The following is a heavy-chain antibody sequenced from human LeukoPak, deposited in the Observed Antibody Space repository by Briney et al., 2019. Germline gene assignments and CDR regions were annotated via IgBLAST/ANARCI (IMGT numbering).Heavy chain of an antibody. V-gene: IGHV4-39*07. D-gene: IGHD3-10*01. J-gene: IGHJ6*02. Sequence: PSETLSLTCTVSGASISSSTYYWGWIRQPPEKGLEWIGSISYSGTIYYNPSLKSRVTISGDTSKNQFSLKLSSVTAADTAVYYCARGWFGELLSPYYYYSMDVWGQGTTVTVSS. CDR1: GASISSSTYY. CDR2: ISYSGTI. CDR3: ARGWFGELLSPYYYYSMDV.